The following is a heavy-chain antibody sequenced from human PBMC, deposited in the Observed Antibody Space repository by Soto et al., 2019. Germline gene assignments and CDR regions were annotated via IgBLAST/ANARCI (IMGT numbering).Heavy chain of an antibody. V-gene: IGHV3-23*01. CDR2: ISASGGDT. CDR3: AKKRSLKKGPFDY. Sequence: EVQLLESGGGLLQPGGSLRLSCAASGFTFTNYPMSWVRQAPGKGLEWVSAISASGGDTYYTESVEGRFNISRDNSKNTLYLQMNSLRAEDTAIYYCAKKRSLKKGPFDYWGQGTLVTVSS. D-gene: IGHD1-1*01. J-gene: IGHJ4*02. CDR1: GFTFTNYP.